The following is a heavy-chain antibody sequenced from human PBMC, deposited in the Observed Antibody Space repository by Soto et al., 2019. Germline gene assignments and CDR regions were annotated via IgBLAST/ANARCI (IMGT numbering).Heavy chain of an antibody. V-gene: IGHV3-33*01. CDR3: TRVGGSVSGMDV. CDR2: IWYDGSNK. J-gene: IGHJ6*02. Sequence: HPGGSLRLSCAASGFTFSSYGMHWVRQAPGKGLEWVAVIWYDGSNKYYADSVKGRFTISRDNSKNTLYLQMNSLRAEDTAVYYCTRVGGSVSGMDVWGQGTTVTVSS. D-gene: IGHD1-26*01. CDR1: GFTFSSYG.